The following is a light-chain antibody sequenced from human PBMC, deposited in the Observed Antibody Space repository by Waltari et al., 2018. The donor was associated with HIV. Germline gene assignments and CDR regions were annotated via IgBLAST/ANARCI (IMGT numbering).Light chain of an antibody. J-gene: IGLJ2*01. V-gene: IGLV2-14*01. CDR2: QVT. CDR1: TDSKF. Sequence: QSALAQPASVSGSPGQSVTISCRGTTDSKFVSWDQYHPGRAPKLIIFQVTNLPSGVSNRFSGSKSGNAASLTISGLQSDDEAHYFCASRAAENTFLFGGGTQVTVL. CDR3: ASRAAENTFL.